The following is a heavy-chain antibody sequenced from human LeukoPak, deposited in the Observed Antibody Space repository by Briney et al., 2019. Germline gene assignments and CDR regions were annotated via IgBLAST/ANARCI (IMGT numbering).Heavy chain of an antibody. D-gene: IGHD6-19*01. J-gene: IGHJ4*02. CDR1: GDSVSSNSAA. CDR3: ARGGEDLKSSAIGWYYFDY. CDR2: TYYRSKWYN. Sequence: SQTLSLTCAISGDSVSSNSAAWNWIRQSPSRGLEWLGRTYYRSKWYNDYAVSVKSRITINPDTSKNQFSLQLNSVTPEDTAVYYCARGGEDLKSSAIGWYYFDYWGQGTLVTVSS. V-gene: IGHV6-1*01.